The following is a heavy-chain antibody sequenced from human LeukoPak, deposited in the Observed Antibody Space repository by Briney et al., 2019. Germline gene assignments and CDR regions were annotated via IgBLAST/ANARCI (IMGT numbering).Heavy chain of an antibody. J-gene: IGHJ2*01. V-gene: IGHV3-53*01. CDR2: IYSGGVT. CDR3: ARESLGIAVAGGYFDL. D-gene: IGHD6-19*01. CDR1: GFTVSSNY. Sequence: PGGSLRLSCTASGFTVSSNYMSWVRQAPGKGLEWVSVIYSGGVTYYADSVKGRFTISRDNSKNTLYLQMSSLRAEDTAVYYCARESLGIAVAGGYFDLWGRGTLVTVSS.